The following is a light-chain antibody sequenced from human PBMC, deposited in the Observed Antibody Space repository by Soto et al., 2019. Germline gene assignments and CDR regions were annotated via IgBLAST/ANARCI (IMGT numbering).Light chain of an antibody. J-gene: IGKJ1*01. V-gene: IGKV1-8*01. CDR3: QQYYSYPL. Sequence: AIQMTQSPSSLSAATGDRVTITCRASQGISSYVAWYQQKPGKAPQLLIYAASNLQSGVPSRFSGSGFGTDFTLTISSLQSEDFATYYCQQYYSYPLFGQGPKVEI. CDR2: AAS. CDR1: QGISSY.